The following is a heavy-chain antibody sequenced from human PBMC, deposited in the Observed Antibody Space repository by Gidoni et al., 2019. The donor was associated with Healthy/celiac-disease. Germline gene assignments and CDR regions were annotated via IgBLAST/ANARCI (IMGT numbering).Heavy chain of an antibody. CDR1: GFTFSSYG. CDR3: ARSIEGIAAAGTAFDY. Sequence: QVQLVESGGGVVQPGTSLRLSCAASGFTFSSYGMHWVCPAPGTGLEWVAVIWYDGSNKYYADSVKGRFTISRDNSKNTLYLQMNSLRAEDTAVYYCARSIEGIAAAGTAFDYWGQGTLVTVSS. J-gene: IGHJ4*02. D-gene: IGHD6-13*01. V-gene: IGHV3-33*01. CDR2: IWYDGSNK.